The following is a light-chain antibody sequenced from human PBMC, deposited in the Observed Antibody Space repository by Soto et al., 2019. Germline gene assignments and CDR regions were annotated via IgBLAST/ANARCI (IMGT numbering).Light chain of an antibody. Sequence: DIQMTQSPSSLSASVGDRVTITCQASQDISNYLNWYQQKPGKAPKLLIYDASNLEIGVPSRFSGSGSGTDFTFTISSPQPEDIATYYCQQYDNLPPYTFGQGTKLEIK. CDR1: QDISNY. CDR2: DAS. CDR3: QQYDNLPPYT. V-gene: IGKV1-33*01. J-gene: IGKJ2*01.